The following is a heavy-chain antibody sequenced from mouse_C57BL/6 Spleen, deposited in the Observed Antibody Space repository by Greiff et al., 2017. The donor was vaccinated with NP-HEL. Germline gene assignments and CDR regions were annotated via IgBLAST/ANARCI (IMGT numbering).Heavy chain of an antibody. J-gene: IGHJ1*03. CDR3: VRQYYSNFYFDV. D-gene: IGHD2-5*01. CDR2: IRSKSNNYAT. CDR1: GFSFNTYA. V-gene: IGHV10-1*01. Sequence: EVKLQESGGGLVQPKGSLKLSCAASGFSFNTYAMNWVRQAPGKGLEWVARIRSKSNNYATYYADSVKDRFTISRDESESMLYLQMNNLKTEDTAMYYCVRQYYSNFYFDVWGTGTTVTVSS.